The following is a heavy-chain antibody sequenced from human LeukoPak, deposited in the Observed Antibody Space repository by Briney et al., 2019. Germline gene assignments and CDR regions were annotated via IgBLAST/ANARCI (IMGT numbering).Heavy chain of an antibody. J-gene: IGHJ2*01. Sequence: GGSLRLSCAASGFTFSSYSMNWVRQAPGKGLEWVSSISSSSGYIYYADSVKGRFTISRDNAKNSLYLQMNSLRAEDTAVYYCARGTLWYFDLWGRGTLVTVSS. D-gene: IGHD1-14*01. CDR2: ISSSSGYI. V-gene: IGHV3-21*01. CDR3: ARGTLWYFDL. CDR1: GFTFSSYS.